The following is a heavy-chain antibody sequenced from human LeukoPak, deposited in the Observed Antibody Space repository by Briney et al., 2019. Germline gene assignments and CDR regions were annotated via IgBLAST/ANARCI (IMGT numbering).Heavy chain of an antibody. CDR1: AGSISSSSHH. Sequence: PSETLSLTCTVSAGSISSSSHHWGWIRQPPGKGLEWIGSIYSSGRTYYNPSLQSRVTIAVDTSKHQFSLKLTSVTATDTAVYYCARTPDIAVISDWGQGTLVTVSS. CDR2: IYSSGRT. V-gene: IGHV4-39*01. D-gene: IGHD5-12*01. CDR3: ARTPDIAVISD. J-gene: IGHJ4*02.